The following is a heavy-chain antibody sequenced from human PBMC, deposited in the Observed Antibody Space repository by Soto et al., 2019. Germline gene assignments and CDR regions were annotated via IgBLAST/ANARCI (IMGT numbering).Heavy chain of an antibody. D-gene: IGHD2-15*01. CDR2: INAGNGNT. CDR3: ARDWCSGGSCYSLGSGMDV. CDR1: GYTFTSYA. V-gene: IGHV1-3*01. Sequence: ASVKVSCKASGYTFTSYAMHWVRQAPGQRLEWMGWINAGNGNTKYSQKFQGRVTITRDTSASTAYMELSSLRSEGTAVYYCARDWCSGGSCYSLGSGMDVWGQGTTVTVSS. J-gene: IGHJ6*02.